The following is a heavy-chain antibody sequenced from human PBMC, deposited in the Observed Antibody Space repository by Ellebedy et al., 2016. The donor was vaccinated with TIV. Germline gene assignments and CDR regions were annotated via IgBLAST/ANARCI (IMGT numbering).Heavy chain of an antibody. CDR1: GFSFSSYA. D-gene: IGHD6-6*01. Sequence: GESLKISCAASGFSFSSYAMSWVRQGPGKGLEWVSGFGGSGGNADYGDSAKGRFTISRDNSKSTLYLQMNSLRAEDTAVYYCAKGSGARPLRSPIDYWGQGTLVIVSS. V-gene: IGHV3-23*01. J-gene: IGHJ4*02. CDR2: FGGSGGNA. CDR3: AKGSGARPLRSPIDY.